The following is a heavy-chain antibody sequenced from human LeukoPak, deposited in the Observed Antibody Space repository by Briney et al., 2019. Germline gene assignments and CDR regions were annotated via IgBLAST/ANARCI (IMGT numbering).Heavy chain of an antibody. CDR2: IGSGGFNT. CDR1: VFPVREKY. V-gene: IGHV3-23*01. CDR3: AQRPWVRGANLYYFDY. J-gene: IGHJ4*02. D-gene: IGHD3-10*01. Sequence: GGSLRLSCAASVFPVREKYMSWVRQAPGRGLEWVLAIGSGGFNTYHADCVKGRFNISRDNSKNTLYLQMNSVRAEDTALYYCAQRPWVRGANLYYFDYWGQGTLVTVSS.